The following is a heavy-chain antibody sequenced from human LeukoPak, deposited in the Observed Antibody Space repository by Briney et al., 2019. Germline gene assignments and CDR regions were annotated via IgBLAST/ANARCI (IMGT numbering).Heavy chain of an antibody. CDR1: GFTFDDYA. Sequence: GGSLRLSCAASGFTFDDYAMQWVRHARGKGLEWVSLISGDGGSTYYADSVKGRFTISRDNSKNSLYLQMNSLRTEDTALYYCAKDAAGGYYYYGMDVWGQGTTVTVSS. CDR2: ISGDGGST. D-gene: IGHD6-25*01. V-gene: IGHV3-43*02. CDR3: AKDAAGGYYYYGMDV. J-gene: IGHJ6*02.